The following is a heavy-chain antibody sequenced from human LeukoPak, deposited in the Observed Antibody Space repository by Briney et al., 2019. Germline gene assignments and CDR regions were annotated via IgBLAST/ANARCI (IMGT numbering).Heavy chain of an antibody. Sequence: KPSETLSLTCTVSGYSISSGYYWGWIRQPPGKGLEWIGSIYHSGSTYYNPSLKSRVTISVDTSKNQFSLKLSSVTAADTAVYYCASGVLTGPRTFDIWGQGTMVTVSS. J-gene: IGHJ3*02. V-gene: IGHV4-38-2*02. CDR3: ASGVLTGPRTFDI. CDR1: GYSISSGYY. CDR2: IYHSGST. D-gene: IGHD4/OR15-4a*01.